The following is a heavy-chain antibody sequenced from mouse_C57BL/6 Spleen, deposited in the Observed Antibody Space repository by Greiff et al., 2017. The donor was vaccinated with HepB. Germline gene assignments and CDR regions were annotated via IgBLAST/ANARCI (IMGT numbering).Heavy chain of an antibody. D-gene: IGHD1-3*01. CDR3: AREWGIYYDY. V-gene: IGHV1-69*01. CDR1: GYTFTSYW. Sequence: QVQLQQPGAELVMPGASVKLSCKASGYTFTSYWMHWVKQRPGQGLEWIGEIDPSDSYTNYNQKFKGKSTLTVDKSSSTAYMQLSSLTSEDSAVYYCAREWGIYYDYWGQGTTLTVSS. CDR2: IDPSDSYT. J-gene: IGHJ2*01.